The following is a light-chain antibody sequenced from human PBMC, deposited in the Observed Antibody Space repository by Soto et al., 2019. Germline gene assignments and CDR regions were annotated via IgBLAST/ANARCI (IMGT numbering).Light chain of an antibody. CDR3: QQRSNWPPT. J-gene: IGKJ1*01. Sequence: EIVLTQSPAILSLSPGERATISCRASQSVSSYLAWYQQKPGQAPRLLIYDASNRATGIPARFSGSGSGTDVTLTISSLEPEDFAVYYCQQRSNWPPTFGQGTKVEIK. V-gene: IGKV3-11*01. CDR2: DAS. CDR1: QSVSSY.